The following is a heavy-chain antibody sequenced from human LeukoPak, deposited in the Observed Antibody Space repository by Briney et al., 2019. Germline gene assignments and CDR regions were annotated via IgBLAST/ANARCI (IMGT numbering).Heavy chain of an antibody. J-gene: IGHJ5*02. V-gene: IGHV1-69*04. CDR2: IIPILGVA. CDR3: ARAVGAYEVVPAAILTSVWFDP. D-gene: IGHD2-2*02. CDR1: GGTFSNYA. Sequence: GASVKVSCKASGGTFSNYAISWVRQAPGQGRGWMGGIIPILGVANYAQKYQGRVTITADKSTRTSYMELSSLRSEDTAVYYCARAVGAYEVVPAAILTSVWFDPWGQGTLVTVSS.